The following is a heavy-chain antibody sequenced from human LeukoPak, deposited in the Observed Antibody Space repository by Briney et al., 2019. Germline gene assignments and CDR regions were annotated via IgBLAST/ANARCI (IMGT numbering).Heavy chain of an antibody. V-gene: IGHV1-8*01. J-gene: IGHJ3*02. CDR2: MNPNSGNT. Sequence: ASVTVSCTASGFTFTSHDYNWVRQATGQGLEWMGWMNPNSGNTGYAQKFQGRVTMTRDTSITTVYMELSSLTSEDTAVYYCAREDDAFDIWGQGTMVTVSS. CDR1: GFTFTSHD. CDR3: AREDDAFDI.